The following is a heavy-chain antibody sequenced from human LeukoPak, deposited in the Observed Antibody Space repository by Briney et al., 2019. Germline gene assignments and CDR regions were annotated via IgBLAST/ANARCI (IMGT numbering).Heavy chain of an antibody. CDR2: IYYSGST. V-gene: IGHV4-30-4*01. CDR1: GGSISSGDYY. CDR3: ARAPWGDYVDY. J-gene: IGHJ4*02. D-gene: IGHD3-16*01. Sequence: SQTLSLTCTVSGGSISSGDYYWSWIRQPPGKGLEWIGYIYYSGSTYYNPSLKSRVTISVDTSKNQFSPKLSSVTAADTAVYYCARAPWGDYVDYWGQGTLVTVSS.